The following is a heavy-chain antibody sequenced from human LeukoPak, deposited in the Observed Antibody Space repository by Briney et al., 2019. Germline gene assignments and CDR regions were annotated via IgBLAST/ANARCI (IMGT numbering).Heavy chain of an antibody. CDR3: AAETYYYDSSGYPSLDY. Sequence: ASVKVSCKASGFTFTSSAMQWVRQARGQRLEWIGWIVVGSGNTNYAQKFQERVTITRDMSTSTACMELSGLRSEDTAVYYCAAETYYYDSSGYPSLDYWGQGTLVTVSS. CDR1: GFTFTSSA. V-gene: IGHV1-58*02. D-gene: IGHD3-22*01. CDR2: IVVGSGNT. J-gene: IGHJ4*02.